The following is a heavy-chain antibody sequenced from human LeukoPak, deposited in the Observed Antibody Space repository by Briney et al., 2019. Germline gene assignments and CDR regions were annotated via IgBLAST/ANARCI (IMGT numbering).Heavy chain of an antibody. CDR1: GFTFGTFG. CDR3: ARGYYYDSSVAY. V-gene: IGHV3-21*01. J-gene: IGHJ4*02. Sequence: PGGSLRLSCAASGFTFGTFGFNWVRQAPGKGLEWVSSISHSSTYISYADSVKGRFTISRDNARNSLYLQMDNLRVEDTAVYYCARGYYYDSSVAYWGQGTLVTVSS. D-gene: IGHD3-22*01. CDR2: ISHSSTYI.